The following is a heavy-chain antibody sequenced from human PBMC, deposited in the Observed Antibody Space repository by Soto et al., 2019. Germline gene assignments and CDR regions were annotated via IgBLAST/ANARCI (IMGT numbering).Heavy chain of an antibody. CDR2: MYNSGST. J-gene: IGHJ4*02. CDR1: GGSVSSGSYY. Sequence: QVQLQESGPGLVKPSETLSLTCTVSGGSVSSGSYYWSWIRQPPGKGLKWIGYMYNSGSTNYNPSLKSRVIISVDTSKNQFSLKLSSVTAADTAVYYCARVSSGWYYFDYWGQGTLVTVSS. D-gene: IGHD6-19*01. V-gene: IGHV4-61*01. CDR3: ARVSSGWYYFDY.